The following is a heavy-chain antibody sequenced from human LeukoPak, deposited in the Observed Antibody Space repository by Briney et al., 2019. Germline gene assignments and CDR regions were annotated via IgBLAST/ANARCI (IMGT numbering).Heavy chain of an antibody. J-gene: IGHJ4*02. V-gene: IGHV1-8*01. Sequence: ASVKVSCKASGYTFTSYDINWVRQATGQGLEWMGWMNPNSGNTGYAQKFQGRVTMTRDTSTSTVYMELSRLRSDDTAVYYCAREGVNGDNDYWGQETLVTVSS. CDR3: AREGVNGDNDY. D-gene: IGHD4-17*01. CDR1: GYTFTSYD. CDR2: MNPNSGNT.